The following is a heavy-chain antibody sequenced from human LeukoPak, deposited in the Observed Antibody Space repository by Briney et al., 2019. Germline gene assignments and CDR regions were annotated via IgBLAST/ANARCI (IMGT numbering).Heavy chain of an antibody. D-gene: IGHD5-12*01. CDR1: GGSIGSYY. Sequence: SETLSLTCTVSGGSIGSYYWSWIRQPAGKGLEWIGRIYTSGSTNYNPSLKSRVTMSVNTSKNQFSLKLSSVTAADTAVYYCARVHGGYGSYYYYYYMDVWGKGTTVTVSS. CDR3: ARVHGGYGSYYYYYYMDV. J-gene: IGHJ6*03. V-gene: IGHV4-4*07. CDR2: IYTSGST.